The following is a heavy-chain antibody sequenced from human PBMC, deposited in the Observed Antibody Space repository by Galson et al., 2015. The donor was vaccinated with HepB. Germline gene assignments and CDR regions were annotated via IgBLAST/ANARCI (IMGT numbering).Heavy chain of an antibody. CDR3: ARVLLLGYCTNGVCDGWDY. J-gene: IGHJ4*02. CDR2: INPSGGST. CDR1: GYTFTSYY. Sequence: SVKVSCKASGYTFTSYYMHWVRQAPGQGLEWMGIINPSGGSTSYAQKFQGRVTMTTDTSTSTAYMELRSLRSDDTAVYYCARVLLLGYCTNGVCDGWDYWGQGTLVTVSS. D-gene: IGHD2-8*01. V-gene: IGHV1-46*01.